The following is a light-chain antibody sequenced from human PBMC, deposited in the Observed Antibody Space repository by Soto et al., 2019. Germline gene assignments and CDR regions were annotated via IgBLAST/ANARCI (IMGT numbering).Light chain of an antibody. CDR1: QSVSGY. Sequence: EIVLTQSAATLSLSPGERATLSCRASQSVSGYLAWYQQKPGQAPRLLIYDASNRATGIPARFSGSGSGTDFTLTISSLEPEDFAVYYCQRRSNWRFTFGPGTKVDIK. J-gene: IGKJ3*01. CDR3: QRRSNWRFT. V-gene: IGKV3-11*01. CDR2: DAS.